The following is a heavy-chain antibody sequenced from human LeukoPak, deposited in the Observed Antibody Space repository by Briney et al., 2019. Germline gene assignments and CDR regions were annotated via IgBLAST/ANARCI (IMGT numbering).Heavy chain of an antibody. D-gene: IGHD7-27*01. CDR3: ARDLAWGAFDY. Sequence: GGSLRLSCAASGFTFSNYAMRWVRQAPGKGLEWVSGISGSGDSTYYADSVKGRFTISRGNSKNTLYLQMNSLRVEDTAIYYCARDLAWGAFDYWGQGTLVTVSS. V-gene: IGHV3-23*01. CDR2: ISGSGDST. J-gene: IGHJ4*02. CDR1: GFTFSNYA.